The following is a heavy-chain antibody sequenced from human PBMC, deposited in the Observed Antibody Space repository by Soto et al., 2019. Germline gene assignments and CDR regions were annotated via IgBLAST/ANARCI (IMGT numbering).Heavy chain of an antibody. D-gene: IGHD2-15*01. J-gene: IGHJ4*02. CDR1: GYTFTRYN. CDR3: ARVRGGGSEYFFDY. V-gene: IGHV1-46*01. Sequence: ASVKVSCKASGYTFTRYNVHWVRQAPGQGLEWMAIINPSGGTTYYVQKFEGRVTLTTDTSTSTVYMELSSLRSDDTAVYSCARVRGGGSEYFFDYWGQGTLVTVSS. CDR2: INPSGGTT.